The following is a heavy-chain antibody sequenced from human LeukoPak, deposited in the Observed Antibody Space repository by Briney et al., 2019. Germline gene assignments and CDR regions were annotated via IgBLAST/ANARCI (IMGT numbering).Heavy chain of an antibody. CDR2: IKHKAHSYTT. CDR3: AQFVKGG. CDR1: EFSFSSYD. V-gene: IGHV3-72*01. D-gene: IGHD3-16*01. J-gene: IGHJ4*02. Sequence: PGGSLRLSCTASEFSFSSYDMHWVRQAPGKGLEWVGRIKHKAHSYTTEYAASVKGRFTISRDDSKSSLYLQMNSLKIEDTAVYYCAQFVKGGWGQGTLVTVSS.